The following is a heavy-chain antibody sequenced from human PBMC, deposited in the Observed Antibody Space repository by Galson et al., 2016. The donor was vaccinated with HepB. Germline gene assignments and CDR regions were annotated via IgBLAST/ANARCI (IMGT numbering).Heavy chain of an antibody. CDR1: GFTFSSYA. Sequence: SLRLSCAASGFTFSSYAMSWVRQAPGKGLEWVSGIIDSGSSTYYADSVKGRFTISRDYYKNTLYLQMNTLRAADTAVYYCAKDAAYSSTWNTGGMHAFDIWGQGTMVTVSS. J-gene: IGHJ3*02. CDR2: IIDSGSST. CDR3: AKDAAYSSTWNTGGMHAFDI. V-gene: IGHV3-23*01. D-gene: IGHD6-13*01.